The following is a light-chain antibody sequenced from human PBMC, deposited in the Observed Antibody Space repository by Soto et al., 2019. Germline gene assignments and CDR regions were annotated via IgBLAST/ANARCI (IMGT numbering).Light chain of an antibody. CDR2: SAS. J-gene: IGKJ4*01. CDR1: QGISNW. V-gene: IGKV1-12*01. Sequence: DIQMTQSPSSVSASVGDRVTITCRASQGISNWLAWYQQNPGKAPKLLIYSASSLQSGVPSRFSGGGSGTHFTLIISSLQPEDFATYYCQQTNTFFPLTFGGGTKVEIK. CDR3: QQTNTFFPLT.